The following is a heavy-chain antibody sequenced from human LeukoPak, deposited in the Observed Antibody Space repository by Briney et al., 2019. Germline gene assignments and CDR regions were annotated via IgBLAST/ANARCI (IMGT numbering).Heavy chain of an antibody. CDR3: ARDFD. CDR2: IKPDGSEK. J-gene: IGHJ4*02. V-gene: IGHV3-7*05. Sequence: GGSLRLSCAASGFXFSSSWMTWVRQAPGKGLEWVANIKPDGSEKFYVDSVKGRFTISRDNAKNSLYLQMNSLRVEDTAVYYCARDFDWGQGTLVTVSS. CDR1: GFXFSSSW. D-gene: IGHD3-3*01.